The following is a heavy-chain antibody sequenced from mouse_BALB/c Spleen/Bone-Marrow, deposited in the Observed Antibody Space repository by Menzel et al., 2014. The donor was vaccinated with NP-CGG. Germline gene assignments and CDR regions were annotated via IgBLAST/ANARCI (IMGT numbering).Heavy chain of an antibody. CDR3: ARDVYDGCYRFAY. Sequence: EVQLVESGGGLVQPGGSRKLSCAASGFTFSSFGMHWVRQAPEKGLEWVAYISSGSSTIYYADTVKGRFTISRDNPKNTLFLQMTSLRSEDTAMYYCARDVYDGCYRFAYWGQGTLVTVSA. CDR1: GFTFSSFG. D-gene: IGHD2-3*01. V-gene: IGHV5-17*02. J-gene: IGHJ3*01. CDR2: ISSGSSTI.